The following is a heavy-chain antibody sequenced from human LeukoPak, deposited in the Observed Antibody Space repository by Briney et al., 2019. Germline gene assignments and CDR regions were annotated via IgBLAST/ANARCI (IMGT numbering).Heavy chain of an antibody. Sequence: GGSLRLSCAASGFTFSSYSMNWVRQAPGKGVEWVSSISSSSSYIYYADSVKGRFTISRDNAKNSLYLQMNSLRAEDTAVYYCARDQRGTTVVTPKVGFDYWGQGTLVTVSS. J-gene: IGHJ4*02. CDR3: ARDQRGTTVVTPKVGFDY. D-gene: IGHD4-23*01. CDR2: ISSSSSYI. CDR1: GFTFSSYS. V-gene: IGHV3-21*01.